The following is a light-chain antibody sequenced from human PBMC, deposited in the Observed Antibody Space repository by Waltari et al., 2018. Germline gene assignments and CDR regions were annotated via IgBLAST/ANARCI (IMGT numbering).Light chain of an antibody. CDR2: DTS. J-gene: IGKJ4*01. Sequence: EIVLIQSPATLALSPGERATLSCRASQSVRNYLAWFQQKPGQVPRLLIYDTSNRGTGVPARFSGSGSGTDFTLTISSLESEDFAVYYCQQRSSWPLTFGGGTKVDIK. CDR1: QSVRNY. CDR3: QQRSSWPLT. V-gene: IGKV3-11*01.